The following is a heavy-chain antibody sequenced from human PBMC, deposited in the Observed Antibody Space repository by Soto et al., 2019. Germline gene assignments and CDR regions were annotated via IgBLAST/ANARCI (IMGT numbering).Heavy chain of an antibody. Sequence: PSETLSLTCTVSGGSISSGGYYWIWIRHHPGKGLEWIGYIYYSGSTYYNPSLKSRVTISVDTSKNQFSLKLSSVTAADTAVYYCARDRRYYDSSGYSSFDYWGQGTLVTVSS. CDR1: GGSISSGGYY. D-gene: IGHD3-22*01. V-gene: IGHV4-31*03. J-gene: IGHJ4*02. CDR3: ARDRRYYDSSGYSSFDY. CDR2: IYYSGST.